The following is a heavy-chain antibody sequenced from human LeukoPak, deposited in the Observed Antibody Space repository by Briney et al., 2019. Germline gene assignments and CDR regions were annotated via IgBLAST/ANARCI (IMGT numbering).Heavy chain of an antibody. CDR2: ISAYNGNT. D-gene: IGHD5-12*01. J-gene: IGHJ4*02. V-gene: IGHV1-18*01. Sequence: ASVKVSCKASGYTFTSYGISWVRQAPGQGLEWMEWISAYNGNTNYAQKLQGRVTMTTDTSTSTAYMELRSLRSDDTAVYYCARDLDIVATRQPFDYWGQGTLVTVSS. CDR1: GYTFTSYG. CDR3: ARDLDIVATRQPFDY.